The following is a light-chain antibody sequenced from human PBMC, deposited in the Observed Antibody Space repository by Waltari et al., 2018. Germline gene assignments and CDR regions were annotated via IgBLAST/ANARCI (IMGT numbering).Light chain of an antibody. CDR3: QSADSSGTYVV. CDR2: KDN. Sequence: SYELTQPPSVSVSPGQTARITCPGAALPKQSAFWYQQKPGQAPVLVIYKDNERPSGIPERFSGSSSGTTVTLTISGVQAEDEADYYCQSADSSGTYVVFGGGTKLTVL. V-gene: IGLV3-25*03. CDR1: ALPKQS. J-gene: IGLJ2*01.